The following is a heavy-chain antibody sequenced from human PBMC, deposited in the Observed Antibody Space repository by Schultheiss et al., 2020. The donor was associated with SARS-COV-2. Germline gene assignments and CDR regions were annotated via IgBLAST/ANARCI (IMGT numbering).Heavy chain of an antibody. V-gene: IGHV3-30*03. CDR2: ISYDGSNK. CDR1: RFPFTIYG. J-gene: IGHJ6*02. CDR3: ARPQYSSSWYGQAEHMDV. D-gene: IGHD6-13*01. Sequence: GGSLRLSCAASRFPFTIYGMHWVRQAPGKGLEWVAVISYDGSNKYYSDSVKGRFTISRDNSKNTLYLQMNSLRAEDTAVYYCARPQYSSSWYGQAEHMDVWGQGTTVTVSS.